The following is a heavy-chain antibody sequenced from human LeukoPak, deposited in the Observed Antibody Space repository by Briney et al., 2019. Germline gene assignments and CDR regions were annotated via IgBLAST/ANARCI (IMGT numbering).Heavy chain of an antibody. J-gene: IGHJ4*02. D-gene: IGHD3-10*01. V-gene: IGHV4-39*07. CDR2: IYYSGST. Sequence: SETLSLTCTVSGGPITIGSYYWGWIRQPPGKGLEWIGTIYYSGSTYYNPSLKSRVTISVDTSKNHFSLKLSSVTAADTAVYFCATAYYYGSGSYGLDYWGQGTLVTVSS. CDR1: GGPITIGSYY. CDR3: ATAYYYGSGSYGLDY.